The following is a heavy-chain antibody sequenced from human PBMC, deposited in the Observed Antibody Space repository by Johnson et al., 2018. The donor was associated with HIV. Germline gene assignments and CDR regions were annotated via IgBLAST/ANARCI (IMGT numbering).Heavy chain of an antibody. CDR1: GFTFSSYA. Sequence: QVHLVESGGGVVQPGRSLRLSCAASGFTFSSYAMHWVRQAPGKGLEWVAVISYDGSNKYYADSVKGRFTILRDNSKNTLYLQMNSLRVEDTAVYYCASRMYSGSSGGAFDIWGQGTMVTVSS. J-gene: IGHJ3*02. CDR3: ASRMYSGSSGGAFDI. CDR2: ISYDGSNK. D-gene: IGHD1-26*01. V-gene: IGHV3-30-3*01.